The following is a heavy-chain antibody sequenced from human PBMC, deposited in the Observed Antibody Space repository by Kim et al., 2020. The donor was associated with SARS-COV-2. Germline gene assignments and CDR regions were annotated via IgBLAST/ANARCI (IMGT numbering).Heavy chain of an antibody. CDR3: ARHDGGSSSWYFTDYYGMDV. D-gene: IGHD6-13*01. V-gene: IGHV7-4-1*02. J-gene: IGHJ6*02. CDR1: GYTFTSYA. CDR2: INTNTGNP. Sequence: ASVKVSCKASGYTFTSYAMNWVRQAPGQGLEWMGWINTNTGNPTYAQGFTGRFVFSLDTSVSTAYLQISSLKAEDTAVYYCARHDGGSSSWYFTDYYGMDVWGQGTTVTVSS.